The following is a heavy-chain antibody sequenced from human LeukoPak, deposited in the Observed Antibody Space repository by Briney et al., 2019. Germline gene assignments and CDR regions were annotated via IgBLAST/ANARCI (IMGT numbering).Heavy chain of an antibody. CDR1: GGSISSYY. J-gene: IGHJ3*02. CDR2: IYYSGST. CDR3: ARVAAAAPDAFDI. Sequence: SETLSLTCTVSGGSISSYYWSWIRQPPGKGLEWIGYIYYSGSTNYNPSLKSRVTISVDTSKNQLSLKLSSVTAADTAVYYCARVAAAAPDAFDIRGQGTMVTVSS. D-gene: IGHD6-13*01. V-gene: IGHV4-59*01.